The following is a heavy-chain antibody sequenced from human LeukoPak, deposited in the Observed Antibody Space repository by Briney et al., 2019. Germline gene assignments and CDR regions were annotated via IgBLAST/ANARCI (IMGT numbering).Heavy chain of an antibody. CDR1: GYTFTTHD. V-gene: IGHV1-8*01. D-gene: IGHD7-27*01. J-gene: IGHJ4*02. Sequence: ASVKVSCKASGYTFTTHDINWVRQATGQGLEWLGWMSPNSGDTGYAQKFQGRVTMTSDSSISTAYMELSSLRSEDTAIYYCVRTPPNWGFDYWGQGTLDTVSS. CDR3: VRTPPNWGFDY. CDR2: MSPNSGDT.